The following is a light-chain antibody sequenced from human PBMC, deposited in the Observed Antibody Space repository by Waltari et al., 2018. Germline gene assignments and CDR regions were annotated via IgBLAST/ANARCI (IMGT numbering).Light chain of an antibody. CDR3: ATWDDSLTNYV. V-gene: IGLV1-47*01. J-gene: IGLJ1*01. Sequence: QSVMTQPPSASGTPGQTVTISCSGGTSNIGSNYVYWYQQLPGTAPKLLAYRNYQRPSGFPDRFSGSKSGASAFLAISGLQSEDEGDYYCATWDDSLTNYVFGTGTKVTV. CDR2: RNY. CDR1: TSNIGSNY.